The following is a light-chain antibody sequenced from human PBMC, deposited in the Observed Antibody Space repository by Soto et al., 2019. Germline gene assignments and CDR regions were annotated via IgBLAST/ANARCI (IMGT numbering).Light chain of an antibody. CDR2: GAS. V-gene: IGKV3-20*01. J-gene: IGKJ4*01. CDR1: QSVSSSY. Sequence: EIVLTQSPGTLSLSQGERATLSCRAIQSVSSSYLAWYQQKPGQAPRLLIYGASSRATGIPDRFSGSGSGTDFTLTISRLEPEDFAIYYCQQSFSTQALTFGGGTKVDIK. CDR3: QQSFSTQALT.